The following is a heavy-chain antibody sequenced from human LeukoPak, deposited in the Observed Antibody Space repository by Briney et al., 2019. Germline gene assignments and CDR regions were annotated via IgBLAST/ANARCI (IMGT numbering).Heavy chain of an antibody. Sequence: LETLSLTCTVSGGSIGNYYWHWIRQPPGQGLEWIGYISNSGSTNYNPSLKSRVTISVDTSKNQFSLRLSSVTAADTAVYYCARGGDHYGSGPRDYWGQGTLVTVSS. D-gene: IGHD3-10*01. CDR3: ARGGDHYGSGPRDY. CDR1: GGSIGNYY. V-gene: IGHV4-4*09. J-gene: IGHJ4*02. CDR2: ISNSGST.